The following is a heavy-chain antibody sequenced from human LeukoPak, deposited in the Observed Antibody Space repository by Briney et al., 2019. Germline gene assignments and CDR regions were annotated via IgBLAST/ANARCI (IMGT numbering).Heavy chain of an antibody. V-gene: IGHV4-39*01. CDR2: IYYTGNT. Sequence: PSETLSLTCTVSGVSISSSSYFWGWIRQPPGKGPEYIGSIYYTGNTYYNPSLKSRVTISLDTSKNQFSLRLSSVTAADTAVYYCARGTEWLQNDWGQGTLVTVSS. D-gene: IGHD5-24*01. CDR1: GVSISSSSYF. CDR3: ARGTEWLQND. J-gene: IGHJ4*02.